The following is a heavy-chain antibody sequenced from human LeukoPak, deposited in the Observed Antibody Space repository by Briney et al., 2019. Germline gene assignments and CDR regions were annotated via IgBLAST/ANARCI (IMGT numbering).Heavy chain of an antibody. D-gene: IGHD5-12*01. CDR3: AKVFSSPPAGVGRARSGYDYAPLYYFDY. CDR2: ISGSGGST. CDR1: GFTFSSYA. V-gene: IGHV3-23*01. J-gene: IGHJ4*02. Sequence: GGSLRLSCAASGFTFSSYAMSWVRQAPGKGLEWVSAISGSGGSTYYADSVKGRFTISRDNSKNTLYLQMNSLRAEDTAAYYCAKVFSSPPAGVGRARSGYDYAPLYYFDYWGQGTLVTVSS.